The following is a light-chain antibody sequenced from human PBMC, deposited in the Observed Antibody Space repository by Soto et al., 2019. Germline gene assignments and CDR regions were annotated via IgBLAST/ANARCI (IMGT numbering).Light chain of an antibody. CDR3: QQYGSSGT. J-gene: IGKJ1*01. CDR1: QSVSNNY. Sequence: ESVLTQSPGTLSLSPGERATLACRASQSVSNNYLAWYQQKPGQAPRLLIYGASNRATGIPDRFSGSGSGTDVTLTISRLEPEDFAVYYCQQYGSSGTFGQGTKVEIK. V-gene: IGKV3-20*01. CDR2: GAS.